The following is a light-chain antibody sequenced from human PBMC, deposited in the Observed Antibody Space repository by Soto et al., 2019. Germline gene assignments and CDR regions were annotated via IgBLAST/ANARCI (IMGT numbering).Light chain of an antibody. Sequence: IQMTRSPSTLSASVGDRVQRTCRARQSISIWLAWYQQKPGKAPKLLIYDASILESGVPSRFSGSGSGTEFTLTISSLQPDDFATYYCQHYNSYSEALGQGTKVDI. V-gene: IGKV1-5*01. J-gene: IGKJ1*01. CDR2: DAS. CDR1: QSISIW. CDR3: QHYNSYSEA.